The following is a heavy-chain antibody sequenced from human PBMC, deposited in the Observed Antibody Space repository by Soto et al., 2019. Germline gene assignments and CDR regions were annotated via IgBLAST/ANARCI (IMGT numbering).Heavy chain of an antibody. J-gene: IGHJ4*02. V-gene: IGHV4-39*01. CDR3: ARLVVVSPVANV. CDR1: GGAINTNNYY. CDR2: VFYDGTT. D-gene: IGHD2-2*01. Sequence: QLQLQESGPGPVKPSGTLSLTCTVSGGAINTNNYYWGWVRQPPGKGLEWIGSVFYDGTTYYSPSLKSRVTISLATSRTQFSRKLNSVTAADTAVYYCARLVVVSPVANVWGQGTLVTVSS.